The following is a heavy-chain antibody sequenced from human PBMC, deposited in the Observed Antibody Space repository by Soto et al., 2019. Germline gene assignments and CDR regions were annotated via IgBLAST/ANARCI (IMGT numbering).Heavy chain of an antibody. CDR2: INYSGNT. Sequence: SETLSLTCAVYGGSFSCYYWSWIRQPPGKGLEWIGEINYSGNTNYNPSLKSRVSISVDTSKNQLFLNMSSVTAADTAMYYCARHHVRGRTIVGAAEYWGQGTLVTVSS. D-gene: IGHD1-26*01. CDR1: GGSFSCYY. CDR3: ARHHVRGRTIVGAAEY. V-gene: IGHV4-34*01. J-gene: IGHJ4*02.